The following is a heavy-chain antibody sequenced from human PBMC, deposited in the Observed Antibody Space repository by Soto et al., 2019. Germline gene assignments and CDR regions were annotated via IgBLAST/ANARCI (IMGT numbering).Heavy chain of an antibody. Sequence: SETLSLTCAVYGGSFSGYYWSWIRQPPGKGLEWIGEINHSGSTNYNPSLKSRVTISVDTSKNQFSLKLSSVTAADTAVYYCARVRGVLRYFDWLSKSEQFDYWGQGTLVTVS. CDR1: GGSFSGYY. J-gene: IGHJ4*02. V-gene: IGHV4-34*01. CDR2: INHSGST. CDR3: ARVRGVLRYFDWLSKSEQFDY. D-gene: IGHD3-9*01.